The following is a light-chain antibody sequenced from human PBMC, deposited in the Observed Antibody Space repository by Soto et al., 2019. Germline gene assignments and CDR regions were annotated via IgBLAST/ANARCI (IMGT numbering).Light chain of an antibody. Sequence: QSALTQPASVSGSPGQAIAISCIGTSSDIGSYNYVSWYQQHPGKAPKLMIYDVSNRPSGVSDRFSGSKSGNTASLTISGLQAEDEADYYCKSFTTSSTYVFGTGTKVPVL. CDR2: DVS. CDR3: KSFTTSSTYV. J-gene: IGLJ1*01. V-gene: IGLV2-14*01. CDR1: SSDIGSYNY.